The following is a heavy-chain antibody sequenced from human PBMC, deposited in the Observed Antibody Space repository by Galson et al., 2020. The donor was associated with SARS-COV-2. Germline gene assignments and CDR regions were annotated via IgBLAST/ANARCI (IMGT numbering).Heavy chain of an antibody. CDR2: ISVDNGKT. Sequence: ASVKVSCKASGYILTSSIIAWVRQAPGEGLEWMGWISVDNGKTTYPQKFQGRVTMTTDTSSNTVYMELRNLRSDDTAVYYGARDVDRQWLESDDAFDIWCQGTLVTVSS. CDR1: GYILTSSI. CDR3: ARDVDRQWLESDDAFDI. J-gene: IGHJ3*02. V-gene: IGHV1-18*01. D-gene: IGHD6-19*01.